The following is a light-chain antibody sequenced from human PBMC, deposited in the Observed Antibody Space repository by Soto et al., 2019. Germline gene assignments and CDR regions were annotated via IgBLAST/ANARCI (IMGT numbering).Light chain of an antibody. CDR3: AAWDDSLNGVV. CDR2: NNN. J-gene: IGLJ2*01. Sequence: QAVVTQPPSASGTPGQRVTISCSGSSSNIGSNTVNWYQQFPGTAPKLLIYNNNQRPSGVPDRFSGSKSGTSASLAIGGLQSEDEADYYCAAWDDSLNGVVFGGGTKVTVL. V-gene: IGLV1-44*01. CDR1: SSNIGSNT.